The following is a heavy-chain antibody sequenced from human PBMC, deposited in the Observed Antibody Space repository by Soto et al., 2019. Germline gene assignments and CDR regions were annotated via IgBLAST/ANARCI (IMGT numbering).Heavy chain of an antibody. Sequence: EVQLLESGGNLVQPGGSLRLSCAASGFTFSTYGMTWVRQAPGKGLEWVSSITSSGGTTYYRDSVKGRFTISRDNPKNMLNREMSSLRVEDPAVYYCATLSGCSLSGGTLAWGQGTLVTVSS. CDR3: ATLSGCSLSGGTLA. J-gene: IGHJ5*02. D-gene: IGHD3-9*01. CDR2: ITSSGGTT. V-gene: IGHV3-23*01. CDR1: GFTFSTYG.